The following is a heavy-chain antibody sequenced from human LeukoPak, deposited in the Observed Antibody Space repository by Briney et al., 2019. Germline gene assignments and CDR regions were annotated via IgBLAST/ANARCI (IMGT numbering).Heavy chain of an antibody. Sequence: SETLSLTCAVYGGSFSGYYWSWIRQSPGKGLEWIGEINHSGSTNCNPSLKSRVTISVATSKNQFSLKLSSVTAADTAVYYCARGQDRLPVTGDNWFDPWGQGTLVTVSS. V-gene: IGHV4-34*01. J-gene: IGHJ5*02. CDR2: INHSGST. CDR1: GGSFSGYY. CDR3: ARGQDRLPVTGDNWFDP. D-gene: IGHD6-19*01.